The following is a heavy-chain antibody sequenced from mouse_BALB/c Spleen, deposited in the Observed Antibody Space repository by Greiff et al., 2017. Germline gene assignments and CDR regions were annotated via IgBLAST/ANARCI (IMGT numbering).Heavy chain of an antibody. Sequence: VKVVESGAELARPGASVKLSCKASGYTFTDYYINWVKQRTGQGLEWIGEIYPGSGNTYYNEKFKGKATLTADKSSSTAYMQLSSLTSEDSAVYFCARYYGSSYRYFDVWGAGTTVTVSS. J-gene: IGHJ1*01. CDR1: GYTFTDYY. CDR3: ARYYGSSYRYFDV. D-gene: IGHD1-1*01. V-gene: IGHV1-77*01. CDR2: IYPGSGNT.